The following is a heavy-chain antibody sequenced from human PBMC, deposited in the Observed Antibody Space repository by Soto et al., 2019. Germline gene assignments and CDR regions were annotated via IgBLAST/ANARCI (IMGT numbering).Heavy chain of an antibody. J-gene: IGHJ5*02. V-gene: IGHV3-15*07. Sequence: GGSLRLSCAASGFTFSNAWMNWVRQAPGKGLEWVGRIKSKTDGGTTDYAAPVKGRFTISRDDSKNTLYLQMNSLKTEDTAVYYCTTEIKTEYFWSGYYALRLFDPWGQGTLVTVSS. D-gene: IGHD3-3*01. CDR1: GFTFSNAW. CDR3: TTEIKTEYFWSGYYALRLFDP. CDR2: IKSKTDGGTT.